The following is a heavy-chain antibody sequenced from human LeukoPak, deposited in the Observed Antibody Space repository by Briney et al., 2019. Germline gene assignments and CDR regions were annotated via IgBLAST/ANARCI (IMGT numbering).Heavy chain of an antibody. D-gene: IGHD3-9*01. Sequence: PSETLSLTCTVSGASMSDYYWSWIRQPPGKGLEWIGYIYYTGSTNYNPSLKSRVTMSVDTPKNQISLKLSSVTAADSAVYYCVRRVRYFGQNDYWGQGTLVTVSS. CDR3: VRRVRYFGQNDY. J-gene: IGHJ4*02. CDR2: IYYTGST. V-gene: IGHV4-59*08. CDR1: GASMSDYY.